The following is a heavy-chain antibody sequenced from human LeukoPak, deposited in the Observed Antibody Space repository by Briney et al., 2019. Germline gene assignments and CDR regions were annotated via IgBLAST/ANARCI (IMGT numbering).Heavy chain of an antibody. V-gene: IGHV3-23*01. CDR3: AKDSPVLPYFDWLLPHDVYFDY. CDR2: ISGSGGRT. Sequence: GGSLRLSCAASGFTFSSYAMSWVRQAPGMGLEWVSGISGSGGRTYYADSVKGRFTISRDNSKNTLYLQMNSLRAEDTAVYYCAKDSPVLPYFDWLLPHDVYFDYWGQGTLVTVSS. J-gene: IGHJ4*02. CDR1: GFTFSSYA. D-gene: IGHD3-9*01.